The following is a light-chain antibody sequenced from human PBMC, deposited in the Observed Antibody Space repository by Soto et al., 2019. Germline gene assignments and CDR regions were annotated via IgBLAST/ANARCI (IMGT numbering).Light chain of an antibody. CDR3: QQRISWPLT. V-gene: IGKV3-11*01. CDR1: QSLESS. J-gene: IGKJ4*01. CDR2: DAS. Sequence: DIVLAQSPATLSLSPWQRATLSCMASQSLESSLVWYQQKPGQAPRLLIYDASNRVTGIPARFSGSGSGTDFTLTISSLQPADFAIYYCQQRISWPLTFGGGTKVDIK.